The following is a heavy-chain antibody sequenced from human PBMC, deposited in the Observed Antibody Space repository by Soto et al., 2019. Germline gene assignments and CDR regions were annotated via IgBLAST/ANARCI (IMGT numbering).Heavy chain of an antibody. Sequence: TKSLSYTVFGGSISSGDYYWSRILNPPWRGLEWIGYIYYSGSTYYNPSLKSRGTISVDTSKNQFSLKLSSVTAADTAVYYCARVSYSYDSSGSYYFDYWGQGTLVTVSS. V-gene: IGHV4-30-4*01. CDR3: ARVSYSYDSSGSYYFDY. CDR2: IYYSGST. J-gene: IGHJ4*02. CDR1: GGSISSGDYY. D-gene: IGHD3-22*01.